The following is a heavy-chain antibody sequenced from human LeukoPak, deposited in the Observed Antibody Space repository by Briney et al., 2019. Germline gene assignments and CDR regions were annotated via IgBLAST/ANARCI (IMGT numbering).Heavy chain of an antibody. V-gene: IGHV3-30*02. CDR1: GFTFSTYG. J-gene: IGHJ4*02. CDR3: AKDEVGATSMDY. Sequence: PGGSLRLSCAASGFTFSTYGMHWVRQAPGKGLEWVAFIRSDGGDEQYADSVKGRFTISRDNSKNTLYMQINSLRAEDTAVFYCAKDEVGATSMDYWGQRTLVTVSS. D-gene: IGHD1-26*01. CDR2: IRSDGGDE.